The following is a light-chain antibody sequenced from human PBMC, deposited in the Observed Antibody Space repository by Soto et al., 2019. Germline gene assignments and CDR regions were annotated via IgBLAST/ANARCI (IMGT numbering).Light chain of an antibody. V-gene: IGKV3-15*01. CDR3: QQANSFPPT. CDR2: DAS. CDR1: QSVSSN. Sequence: EIVMTQSPATLSVSPGESATLSYRASQSVSSNLAWHQQKPGQAPRILMYDASTRATGISARFSGSGSGTDFTLTISRLQPEDFTTYYCQQANSFPPTFGPGTLLEIK. J-gene: IGKJ5*01.